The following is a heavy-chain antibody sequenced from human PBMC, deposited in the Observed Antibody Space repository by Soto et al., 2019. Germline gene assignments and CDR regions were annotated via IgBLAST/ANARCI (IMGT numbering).Heavy chain of an antibody. CDR2: ISSSGSPI. CDR3: ARASRAYGDCDY. J-gene: IGHJ4*02. D-gene: IGHD4-17*01. V-gene: IGHV3-48*03. Sequence: GGSLRLSCVASGFTFSTFEMNWVRQAPGKGLEWVSYISSSGSPIYYAESVKGRFTISRDNAKNSLFLQMDSLRADDSAVYYCARASRAYGDCDYWGQGTLVTVSS. CDR1: GFTFSTFE.